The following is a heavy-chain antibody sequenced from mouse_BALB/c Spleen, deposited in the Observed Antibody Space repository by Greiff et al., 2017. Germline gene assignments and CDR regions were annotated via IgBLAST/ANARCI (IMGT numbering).Heavy chain of an antibody. Sequence: EVKLMESGGGIVQPGGSRKLSCAASGFTFSSFGMHWVRQAPEKGLEWVAYISSGSSTIYYADTVKGRFTISRDNPKNTLFLQMTSLRSEDTAMYYCARSDYYGSSYYYAMDYWGQGTSVTVSS. CDR3: ARSDYYGSSYYYAMDY. D-gene: IGHD1-1*01. CDR2: ISSGSSTI. CDR1: GFTFSSFG. V-gene: IGHV5-17*02. J-gene: IGHJ4*01.